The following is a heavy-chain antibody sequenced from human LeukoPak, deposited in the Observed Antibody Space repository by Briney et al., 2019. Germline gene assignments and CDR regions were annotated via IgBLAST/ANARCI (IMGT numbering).Heavy chain of an antibody. CDR2: ISAYKGIT. Sequence: DSVKVSCKASGYTFTSYGISWVRQAPGQGLEWMGWISAYKGITNYAQKLQGRVTMTTDTSTSTAYMELRSLRSDDTAVYYCARVKCSSTSCYPYYYYYGMDVWGQGTTVTVS. J-gene: IGHJ6*02. V-gene: IGHV1-18*01. CDR3: ARVKCSSTSCYPYYYYYGMDV. D-gene: IGHD2-2*01. CDR1: GYTFTSYG.